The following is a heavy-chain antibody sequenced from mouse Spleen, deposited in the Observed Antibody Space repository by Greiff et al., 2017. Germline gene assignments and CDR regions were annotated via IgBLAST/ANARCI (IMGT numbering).Heavy chain of an antibody. V-gene: IGHV5-4*02. J-gene: IGHJ4*01. Sequence: EVMLVESGGGLVKPGGSLKLSCAASGFTFSDYYMYWVRQTPEKRLEWVATISDGGSYTYYPDSVKGRFTISRDNAKNNLYLQMSSLKSEDTAMYYCAITGTDYYAMDYWGQGTSVTVSS. CDR1: GFTFSDYY. CDR3: AITGTDYYAMDY. D-gene: IGHD4-1*01. CDR2: ISDGGSYT.